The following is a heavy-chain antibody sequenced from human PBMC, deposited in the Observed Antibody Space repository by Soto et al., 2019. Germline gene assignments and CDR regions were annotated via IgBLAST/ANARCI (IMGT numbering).Heavy chain of an antibody. D-gene: IGHD2-15*01. CDR2: RKQDGSEK. CDR3: VRVRCSGTSCRRGWYFDL. CDR1: GFTFSSYW. Sequence: EVQLVESGGGLVQPGGSLRLSCAASGFTFSSYWMSWVRQAPGKGLEWVANRKQDGSEKYYVDSMKGRFTISRDNAKNSLFLQMNSLRAEDTAVYYCVRVRCSGTSCRRGWYFDLWGRGTLVTVSS. V-gene: IGHV3-7*01. J-gene: IGHJ2*01.